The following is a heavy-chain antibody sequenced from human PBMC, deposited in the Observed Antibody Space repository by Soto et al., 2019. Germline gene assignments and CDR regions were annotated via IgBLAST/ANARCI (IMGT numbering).Heavy chain of an antibody. CDR3: AKERVHYGWGTYYKGMDV. V-gene: IGHV3-23*01. D-gene: IGHD3-10*01. CDR2: ISGSGGST. J-gene: IGHJ6*02. CDR1: GFTFSSHD. Sequence: GGSLRLSCAGSGFTFSSHDMSWVRQAPGKGLEWVSGISGSGGSTSYADSVKGRFTISRDNSKNTLYLQMNSLRAEDTAVYYCAKERVHYGWGTYYKGMDVWGQGTTVTVSS.